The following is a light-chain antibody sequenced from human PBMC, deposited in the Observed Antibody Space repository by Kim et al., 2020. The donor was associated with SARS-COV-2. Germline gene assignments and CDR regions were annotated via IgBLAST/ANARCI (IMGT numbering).Light chain of an antibody. CDR2: WAS. V-gene: IGKV4-1*01. CDR1: QSVLYSSNNKNY. Sequence: DIVMTQSPDSLAVSLGERATINCKSSQSVLYSSNNKNYLAWYQQKPGQPPILLIYWASTRESGVPDRFSGSGSGTDFTLTISSLQAEDVAVYYCQQYYTNTLTFGGGTKVEIK. J-gene: IGKJ4*01. CDR3: QQYYTNTLT.